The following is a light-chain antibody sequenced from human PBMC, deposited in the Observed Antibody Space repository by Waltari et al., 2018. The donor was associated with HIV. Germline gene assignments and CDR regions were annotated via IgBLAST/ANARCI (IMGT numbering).Light chain of an antibody. V-gene: IGKV1-5*03. CDR2: AAS. CDR3: QQYKSTPWM. CDR1: QSISTW. Sequence: TVSASIGDRVTITCRASQSISTWLAWYQLKPGKVPKLLIHAASSLESGVSTRFSGSGSGTEFTLTINSLQPDDSATYFCQQYKSTPWMFGQGTKVEIK. J-gene: IGKJ1*01.